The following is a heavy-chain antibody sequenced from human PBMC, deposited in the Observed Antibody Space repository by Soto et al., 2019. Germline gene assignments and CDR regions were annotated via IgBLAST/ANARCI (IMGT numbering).Heavy chain of an antibody. J-gene: IGHJ4*02. CDR2: ISYDGNTK. V-gene: IGHV3-30*03. CDR1: GFIFSRSG. Sequence: QVQLVESGGGVVLPGTSLRLSCAASGFIFSRSGMHWVRQAPGKGLEWVAVISYDGNTKYYADSEKGRFTISRDNSKNTLYLQMTSLRVEDTAVYYCADQIATGHWGQGTLVTVSS. D-gene: IGHD6-13*01. CDR3: ADQIATGH.